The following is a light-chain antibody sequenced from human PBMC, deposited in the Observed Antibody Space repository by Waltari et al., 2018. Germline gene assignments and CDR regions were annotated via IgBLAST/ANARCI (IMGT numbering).Light chain of an antibody. Sequence: EIVLTQSPATLSLSPGERATLSCRASQSVSSYLAWYQQKPGQAPRLLIYDASNTATGIPARFSGSGSGTDFTLTISSLEPEDFAVYYCQQRSNWSITFGQGTRLEIK. CDR3: QQRSNWSIT. V-gene: IGKV3-11*01. CDR1: QSVSSY. J-gene: IGKJ5*01. CDR2: DAS.